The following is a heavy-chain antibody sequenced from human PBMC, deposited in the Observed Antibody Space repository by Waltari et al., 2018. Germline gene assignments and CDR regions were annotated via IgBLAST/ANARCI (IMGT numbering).Heavy chain of an antibody. Sequence: QVQLQESGPGLVKPSQTLSLTCTVSGGSISSGGYYWSWIRQHPGKGLEWIGYIYYSGTTYYNPPLKSRVTISVDTSKNQFSLKLSSVTAADTAVYYCASGLNYYDSSGYLPDAFDIWGQGTMVTVSS. CDR1: GGSISSGGYY. CDR3: ASGLNYYDSSGYLPDAFDI. V-gene: IGHV4-31*03. J-gene: IGHJ3*02. CDR2: IYYSGTT. D-gene: IGHD3-22*01.